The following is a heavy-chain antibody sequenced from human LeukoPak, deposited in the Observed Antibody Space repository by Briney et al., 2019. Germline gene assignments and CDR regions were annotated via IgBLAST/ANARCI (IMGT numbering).Heavy chain of an antibody. CDR2: ISSSSSYI. CDR3: AKAKGSGWYTDQYYFDY. J-gene: IGHJ4*02. V-gene: IGHV3-21*01. D-gene: IGHD6-19*01. Sequence: GGSLRLSCAASGFTFSSYSMNWVRQAPGKGLEWVSSISSSSSYIYYADSVKGRFTISRDNAKNSLYLQMNSLRAEDTAVYYCAKAKGSGWYTDQYYFDYWGQGTLVTVSS. CDR1: GFTFSSYS.